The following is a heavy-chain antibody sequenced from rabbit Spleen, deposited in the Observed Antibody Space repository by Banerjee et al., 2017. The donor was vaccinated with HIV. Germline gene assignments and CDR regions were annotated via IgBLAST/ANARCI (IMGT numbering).Heavy chain of an antibody. D-gene: IGHD8-1*01. V-gene: IGHV1S45*01. Sequence: QEQLKETGGGLVQPGGSLTLSCKASGIDLMSIAMSWVRQAPGKGLEWISCIAGSSSGFTYSATWAKGRFTISKTSSTTVTLQMTSLTAADTATYFCARDTGSSFSSYGMDLWGPGTLVTVS. CDR1: GIDLMSIAM. CDR2: IAGSSSGFT. J-gene: IGHJ6*01. CDR3: ARDTGSSFSSYGMDL.